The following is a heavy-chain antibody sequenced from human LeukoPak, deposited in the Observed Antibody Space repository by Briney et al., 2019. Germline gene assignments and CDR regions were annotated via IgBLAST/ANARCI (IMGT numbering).Heavy chain of an antibody. Sequence: GGSLRLSCAASGFTFSSYGMHWVRQAPGKGLEWVAFIRYDGSNKYYADSVKGRFTISRDNSKNTLYVQMNSLRAEDTAVYYCARDPTAGGSSGYFDYWGQGTLVTVSS. D-gene: IGHD3-22*01. CDR3: ARDPTAGGSSGYFDY. J-gene: IGHJ4*02. CDR2: IRYDGSNK. V-gene: IGHV3-30*02. CDR1: GFTFSSYG.